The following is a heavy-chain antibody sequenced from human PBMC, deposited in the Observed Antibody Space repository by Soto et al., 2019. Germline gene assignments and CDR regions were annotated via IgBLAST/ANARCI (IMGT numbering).Heavy chain of an antibody. J-gene: IGHJ6*02. CDR3: TTYDSSGYYDYHYGMDV. D-gene: IGHD3-22*01. Sequence: PGGSLRLSCAASGFTFSNAWMNWVRQAPGKGLEWVGRIKSKTDGGTTDYAAPVKGRFTISRDDSKNTLYLQMNSLKTEDTAVYYCTTYDSSGYYDYHYGMDVWGQGTTVTVSS. CDR2: IKSKTDGGTT. V-gene: IGHV3-15*07. CDR1: GFTFSNAW.